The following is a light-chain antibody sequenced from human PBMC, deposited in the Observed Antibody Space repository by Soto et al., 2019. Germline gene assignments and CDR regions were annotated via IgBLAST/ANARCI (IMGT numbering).Light chain of an antibody. CDR3: AAWDDSLNGPV. Sequence: QLVLTQPPSASGTPGQRVTISCSGSSSNIGSNTVNWYQQLPGTAPKLLIYSNNLRPSGVPDRFSGSRSGTSASLAISGLQSEAEADYYCAAWDDSLNGPVFGGGTKLTVL. J-gene: IGLJ3*02. CDR1: SSNIGSNT. V-gene: IGLV1-44*01. CDR2: SNN.